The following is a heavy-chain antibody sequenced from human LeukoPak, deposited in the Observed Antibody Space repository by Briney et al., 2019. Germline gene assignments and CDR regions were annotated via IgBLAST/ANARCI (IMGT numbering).Heavy chain of an antibody. CDR1: GGSISSYY. J-gene: IGHJ4*02. CDR2: IYYSGSI. CDR3: ARHRPGPYDY. V-gene: IGHV4-59*08. Sequence: SETLSLTCTVSGGSISSYYWSWIRQPPGKGLEWIGYIYYSGSINYNPSLKSRVTISVDTSNNQFSLKLSSVTAADTALYYCARHRPGPYDYWGQGTLVTVSS.